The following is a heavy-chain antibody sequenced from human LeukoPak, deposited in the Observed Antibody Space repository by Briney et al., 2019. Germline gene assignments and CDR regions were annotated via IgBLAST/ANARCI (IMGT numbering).Heavy chain of an antibody. Sequence: EPGGSLRLSCAASGFTFSSYSMNWVRQAPGKGLQWVSSISSSSSYIYYADSVKGRFTISRDNAKNSLYLQMNSLRAEDTAVYYCARDSGPTPMVRGEVGWFDPWGQGTLVTVSS. CDR2: ISSSSSYI. CDR1: GFTFSSYS. D-gene: IGHD3-10*01. CDR3: ARDSGPTPMVRGEVGWFDP. J-gene: IGHJ5*02. V-gene: IGHV3-21*01.